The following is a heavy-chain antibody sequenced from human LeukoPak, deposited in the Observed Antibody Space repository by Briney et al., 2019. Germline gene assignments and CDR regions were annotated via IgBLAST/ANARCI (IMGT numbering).Heavy chain of an antibody. J-gene: IGHJ3*02. D-gene: IGHD5-18*01. CDR2: ISAYKGNT. Sequence: ASVKVSCKASGYTFTSYGFTWVRQAPGLGLEWMGWISAYKGNTNYAQKLQGRVTMTTDTSTSTAYMELMSLRSDDTAVYYCATNRGYSYVHAAFDIWGQGTMVTVSS. CDR1: GYTFTSYG. V-gene: IGHV1-18*04. CDR3: ATNRGYSYVHAAFDI.